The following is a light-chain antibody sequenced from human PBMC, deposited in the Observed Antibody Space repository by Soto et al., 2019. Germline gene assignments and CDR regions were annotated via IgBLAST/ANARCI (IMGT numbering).Light chain of an antibody. J-gene: IGLJ1*01. V-gene: IGLV2-11*01. CDR3: CSYAGSHTGL. Sequence: SVLTQPRSVSGSPGQSVTLSFTGTSIDVGNYIFVSWYQQYPGKAPKLLIYDVSRRPSGVPDRFSGSKSGNTASLTISGLQPEDEAEYYWCSYAGSHTGLFATGTKVIVL. CDR1: SIDVGNYIF. CDR2: DVS.